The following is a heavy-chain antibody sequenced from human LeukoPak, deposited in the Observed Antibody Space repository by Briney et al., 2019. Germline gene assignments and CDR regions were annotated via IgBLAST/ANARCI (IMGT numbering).Heavy chain of an antibody. J-gene: IGHJ6*03. V-gene: IGHV1-18*01. D-gene: IGHD2-2*01. Sequence: GASGKFSCKTSCYTFTSYGLSWVRQAAGQGLKWMCLITTYNGNTKYAQNPQGRVTMTTDTSTSTAYMELRSLRSDDTAVYYCARGIVPAARDYYYYYMDVWGKGTTVTVSS. CDR2: ITTYNGNT. CDR1: CYTFTSYG. CDR3: ARGIVPAARDYYYYYMDV.